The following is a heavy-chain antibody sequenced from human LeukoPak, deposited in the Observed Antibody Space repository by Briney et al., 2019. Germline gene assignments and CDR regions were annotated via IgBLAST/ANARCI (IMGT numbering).Heavy chain of an antibody. CDR2: TSGYNGDT. CDR1: GYTFTSYG. CDR3: ARSYYDSSGDY. V-gene: IGHV1-18*01. J-gene: IGHJ4*02. Sequence: SVKVSSKTSGYTFTSYGVSWVRQAPGQGLEWMGWTSGYNGDTKYAQKFQGRVTLIAETSTTTAYMELTSLTSDDTAVYFRARSYYDSSGDYWGQGTLVIVSS. D-gene: IGHD3-22*01.